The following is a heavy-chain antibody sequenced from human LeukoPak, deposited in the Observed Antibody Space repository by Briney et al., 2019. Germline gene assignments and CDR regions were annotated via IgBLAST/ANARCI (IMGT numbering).Heavy chain of an antibody. Sequence: SETLSLTCTVSGGSISSSSYYWGWIRQPPGKGLEWIGSIYYSGSTYYNPSLKSRVTISVDTSKNQFSLKLSSVTAADTAVYYCASGGYCGGDCYRLHNWFDPWGQGTLVTVSS. CDR3: ASGGYCGGDCYRLHNWFDP. CDR1: GGSISSSSYY. CDR2: IYYSGST. D-gene: IGHD2-21*02. V-gene: IGHV4-39*07. J-gene: IGHJ5*02.